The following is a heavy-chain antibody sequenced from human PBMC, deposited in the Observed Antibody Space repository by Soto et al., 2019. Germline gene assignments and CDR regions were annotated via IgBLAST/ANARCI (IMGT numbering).Heavy chain of an antibody. Sequence: QVQLVESGGGVVQPGRSLRLSCSASGYTFSSYAMHWVRQAPGKGLEWVAAISYDGGNKYYADSLMGRFTISRDNSKTTLYLQMNSLRAEDTAVYYCANDLVVFVTSYYGLDVWGPGTTVTVSS. CDR3: ANDLVVFVTSYYGLDV. D-gene: IGHD3-22*01. V-gene: IGHV3-30*18. CDR1: GYTFSSYA. CDR2: ISYDGGNK. J-gene: IGHJ6*02.